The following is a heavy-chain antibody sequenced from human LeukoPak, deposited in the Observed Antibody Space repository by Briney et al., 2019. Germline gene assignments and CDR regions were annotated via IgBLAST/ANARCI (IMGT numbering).Heavy chain of an antibody. CDR1: GFTFNSYS. CDR3: ARVSITGYYYYMDV. J-gene: IGHJ6*03. D-gene: IGHD3-16*01. Sequence: GGSLRLSCAASGFTFNSYSMCWVRQAPGKGLGWLSYITTSSNTIYYTDSVKGRFTISRDNAQNSLYLQMNSLRAEDTAVYYCARVSITGYYYYMDVWGKGTTVTVSS. V-gene: IGHV3-48*01. CDR2: ITTSSNTI.